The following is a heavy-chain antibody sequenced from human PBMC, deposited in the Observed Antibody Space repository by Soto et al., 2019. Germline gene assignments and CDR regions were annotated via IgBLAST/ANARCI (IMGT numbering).Heavy chain of an antibody. Sequence: PGGSLRLSCAASGFTFSSYGMHWVRQAPGKGLEWVAVISYDGSNKYYADSVKGRFTISRDNSKNTLYLQMNSLRAEDTAVYYCAKVSLAWQPGDYYFDYWGQGTLVTVSS. CDR1: GFTFSSYG. V-gene: IGHV3-30*18. CDR3: AKVSLAWQPGDYYFDY. D-gene: IGHD3-10*01. CDR2: ISYDGSNK. J-gene: IGHJ4*02.